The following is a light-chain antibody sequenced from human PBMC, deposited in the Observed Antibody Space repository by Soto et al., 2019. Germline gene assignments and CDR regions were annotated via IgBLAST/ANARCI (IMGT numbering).Light chain of an antibody. CDR2: DAS. CDR1: QSVNSY. CDR3: QQRSNWPT. Sequence: EIVLTQYPATLSLCPGERATLSCRASQSVNSYLAWYQQKPGQAPRLLIYDASNRATGIPARFSGSGSGTDFTLTISSLEPEDFAVYYCQQRSNWPTFGQGRRLAIK. J-gene: IGKJ5*01. V-gene: IGKV3-11*01.